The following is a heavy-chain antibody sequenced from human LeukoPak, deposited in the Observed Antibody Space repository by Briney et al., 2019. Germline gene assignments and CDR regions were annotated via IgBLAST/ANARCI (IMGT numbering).Heavy chain of an antibody. D-gene: IGHD5-12*01. CDR3: ARNSGYDRNFDY. J-gene: IGHJ4*02. CDR2: IYTSGST. V-gene: IGHV4-61*02. Sequence: SSETLSLTCTVSGGSISSGDYYWSWIRQPAGKGLEWIGRIYTSGSTDYNPSLKSRVTMSVDTSKNQFSLKLSSVTAADTAVYYCARNSGYDRNFDYWGQGTLVTVSS. CDR1: GGSISSGDYY.